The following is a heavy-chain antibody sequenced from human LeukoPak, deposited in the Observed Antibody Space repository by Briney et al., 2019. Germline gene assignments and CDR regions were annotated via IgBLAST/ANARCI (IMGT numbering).Heavy chain of an antibody. D-gene: IGHD6-19*01. J-gene: IGHJ4*02. CDR1: AYTLSGYY. CDR3: ARRIAVAGSQVYYFDY. Sequence: RASVKVSCKASAYTLSGYYMHWVRQAPGQGLEWMGWINPKSGVTNYAQKFQGRVTMTWDTSINTTFMELSRLRSDDTAVYYCARRIAVAGSQVYYFDYWGQGTLVTVSS. V-gene: IGHV1-2*02. CDR2: INPKSGVT.